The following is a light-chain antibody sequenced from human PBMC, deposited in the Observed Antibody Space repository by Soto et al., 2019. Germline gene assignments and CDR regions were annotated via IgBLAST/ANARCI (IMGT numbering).Light chain of an antibody. V-gene: IGLV2-14*01. CDR2: EVT. CDR3: GSYASTSTLGV. CDR1: SSDVGGYNY. J-gene: IGLJ1*01. Sequence: QSPLTQPASVSGSPGQSITISCTGASSDVGGYNYVSWYQQHPGKAPKLIIYEVTTRPSGISNRFSGSKSGNTASLTISGLLAEDEADYYCGSYASTSTLGVFGTGTKLTVL.